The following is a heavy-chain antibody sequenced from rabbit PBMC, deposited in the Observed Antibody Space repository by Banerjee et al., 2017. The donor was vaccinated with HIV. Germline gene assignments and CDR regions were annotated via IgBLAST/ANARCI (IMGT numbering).Heavy chain of an antibody. D-gene: IGHD4-1*01. CDR1: GFSFSSSYY. CDR2: IYTGDGST. Sequence: QSLEESGGDLVKPGASLTLTCTASGFSFSSSYYMCWVRQAPGKGLEWIACIYTGDGSTYYASWAKGRFPISDASSTTVTLQMTSLTAADTATYFCATNNRLWGPGTLVTVS. CDR3: ATNNRL. V-gene: IGHV1S40*01. J-gene: IGHJ6*01.